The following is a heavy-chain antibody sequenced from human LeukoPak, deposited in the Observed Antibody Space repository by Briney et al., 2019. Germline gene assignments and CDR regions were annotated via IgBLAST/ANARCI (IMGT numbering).Heavy chain of an antibody. J-gene: IGHJ4*02. CDR3: ARVRRYDSSGPGY. CDR1: GFTVSSNY. D-gene: IGHD3-22*01. Sequence: QTGGSLRLSCAASGFTVSSNYMSWVRQAPGKGLEWVSVIYSGGSTYYADSVKGRFTISRDNSKNTLYLQMNSLRAEDTAVYYCARVRRYDSSGPGYWGQGTLVTVSS. CDR2: IYSGGST. V-gene: IGHV3-66*01.